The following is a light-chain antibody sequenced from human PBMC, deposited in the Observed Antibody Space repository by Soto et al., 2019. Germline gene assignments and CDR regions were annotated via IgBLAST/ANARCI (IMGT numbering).Light chain of an antibody. V-gene: IGKV3-15*01. J-gene: IGKJ5*01. CDR1: QSLSGN. Sequence: EIVMTQSPATLAVSPGETATLSCRASQSLSGNLAGYQQKPGQAPRLLLFRASTRATGVPARFSGAGSCTDFSLTISSLEPEDFAIYYCQQRTNWPPAFGQGTRLEIK. CDR2: RAS. CDR3: QQRTNWPPA.